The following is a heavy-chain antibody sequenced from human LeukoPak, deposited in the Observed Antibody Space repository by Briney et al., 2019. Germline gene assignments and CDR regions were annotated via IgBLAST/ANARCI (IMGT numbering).Heavy chain of an antibody. V-gene: IGHV4-38-2*01. D-gene: IGHD1-7*01. CDR1: GYSISSGYY. J-gene: IGHJ4*02. CDR2: IYHSGST. CDR3: ARGLDGGELPHYFDY. Sequence: SETLSLTCAVSGYSISSGYYWGWIRQPPGKGLEWIGSIYHSGSTYYNPSLKSRVTISVDTSKNQFSLKLSSVTAADTAVYYRARGLDGGELPHYFDYWGQGTLVTVSS.